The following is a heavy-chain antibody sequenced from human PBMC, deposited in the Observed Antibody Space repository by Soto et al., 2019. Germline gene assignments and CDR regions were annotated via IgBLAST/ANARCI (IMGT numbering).Heavy chain of an antibody. CDR1: GFTFRSYS. CDR2: ISGSGGAT. CDR3: AKEGVHGWAAFDF. Sequence: EVQLLQSGGGLKRPGGSLRLSCVASGFTFRSYSMTWVRQAPGKGLEWVAAISGSGGATLYADSVKGRFTISRDHSKNTVYLQMYTLRAVDTALYYCAKEGVHGWAAFDFWGQGTMVTVSS. D-gene: IGHD3-10*01. V-gene: IGHV3-23*01. J-gene: IGHJ3*01.